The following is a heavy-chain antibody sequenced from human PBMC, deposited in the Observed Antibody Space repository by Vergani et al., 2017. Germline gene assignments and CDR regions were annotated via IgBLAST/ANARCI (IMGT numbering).Heavy chain of an antibody. CDR1: GYTFTSYG. V-gene: IGHV1-18*01. CDR3: ARISLRRIRDYYFDY. D-gene: IGHD2-15*01. J-gene: IGHJ4*02. CDR2: ISAYNGNT. Sequence: QVQLVQSGAEVKKPGASVKVSCKASGYTFTSYGISWVRQPPGQGLEWMGLISAYNGNTNYAQKLQGRVTMTTDTSTSTAYMELRSLRSDDTAVYYCARISLRRIRDYYFDYWGQGTLVTVSS.